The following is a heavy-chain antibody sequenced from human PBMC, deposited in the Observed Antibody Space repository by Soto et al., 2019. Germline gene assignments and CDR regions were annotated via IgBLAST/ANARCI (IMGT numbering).Heavy chain of an antibody. D-gene: IGHD2-15*01. CDR2: IIPILGIA. CDR3: ARDIPRSGGSCCVAAFEI. CDR1: GGTFSSYT. Sequence: ASVKVSCKASGGTFSSYTISWVRQAPGQGLEWMGRIIPILGIANYAQKFQGRVTITADKSTSTAYMELSSLRSEDTAVYYCARDIPRSGGSCCVAAFEIWGQGTMVTVSS. V-gene: IGHV1-69*04. J-gene: IGHJ3*02.